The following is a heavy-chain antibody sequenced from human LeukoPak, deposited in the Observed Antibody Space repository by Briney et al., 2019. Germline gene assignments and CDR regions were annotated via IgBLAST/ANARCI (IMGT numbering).Heavy chain of an antibody. V-gene: IGHV1-46*01. CDR1: GYMFTSYF. J-gene: IGHJ6*02. D-gene: IGHD2-15*01. CDR3: ARDIPYCSGDSCNSNGMDV. CDR2: INPSGGST. Sequence: ASVKVSCKASGYMFTSYFMRWVRQAPGQGLEWMGIINPSGGSTTYAQKFQGRVMMTRDTSTSTVYMEVSSLRSEDTAVYYCARDIPYCSGDSCNSNGMDVWGQGTTVTVSS.